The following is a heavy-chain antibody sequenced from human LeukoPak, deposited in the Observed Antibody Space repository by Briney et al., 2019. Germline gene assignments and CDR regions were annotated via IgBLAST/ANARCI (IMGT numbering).Heavy chain of an antibody. V-gene: IGHV4-59*08. J-gene: IGHJ3*02. D-gene: IGHD1-26*01. CDR3: ARGEWELLRADAFDI. Sequence: SETLSLTCTVSGGSISSYYWSWIRQAPGKGLEWIGYIYYSGTTNYNPSLRSRVTISVDTSKNQFSLKLSSVTAADTAVYYCARGEWELLRADAFDIWGQGTMVTVSS. CDR1: GGSISSYY. CDR2: IYYSGTT.